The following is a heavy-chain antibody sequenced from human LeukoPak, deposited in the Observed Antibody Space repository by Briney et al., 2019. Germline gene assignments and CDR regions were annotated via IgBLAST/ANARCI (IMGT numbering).Heavy chain of an antibody. CDR3: ARVRDGYNPPFDY. D-gene: IGHD5-24*01. CDR2: IYYSGST. Sequence: PSETLSLTCTVSGGSISSYYWSWIRQPPGKGPEWIGYIYYSGSTNYNPSLKSRVTISVDTSKNQFSLKLSSVTAADTAVYYCARVRDGYNPPFDYWGQGTLVTVSS. V-gene: IGHV4-59*01. CDR1: GGSISSYY. J-gene: IGHJ4*02.